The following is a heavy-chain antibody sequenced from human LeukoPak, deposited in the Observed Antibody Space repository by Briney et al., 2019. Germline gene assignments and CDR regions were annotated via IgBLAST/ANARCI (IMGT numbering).Heavy chain of an antibody. CDR2: ISYDGSNK. CDR1: GFTFSSYG. J-gene: IGHJ4*02. CDR3: AKAPGY. V-gene: IGHV3-30*18. Sequence: GGSLRLSCAASGFTFSSYGMHWVRQAPGKGLEWVAVISYDGSNKYYADSVKGRFTISRDNSKNTLYLQMNSLGAEDTAVYYCAKAPGYWGQGTLVTVSS.